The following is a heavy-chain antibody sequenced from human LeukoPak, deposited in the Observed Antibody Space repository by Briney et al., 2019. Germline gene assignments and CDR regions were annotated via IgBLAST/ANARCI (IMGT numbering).Heavy chain of an antibody. J-gene: IGHJ4*02. CDR3: TRLPLDTAIRLGH. CDR1: GFTFSGSA. D-gene: IGHD5-18*01. V-gene: IGHV3-73*01. CDR2: IRSKANSYAT. Sequence: GSLKLSCAASGFTFSGSAMHWVRQASGKGLEWVGRIRSKANSYATAYAASVKGRFTISRDDSKNTAYLQMNSLKTEDTAVYYCTRLPLDTAIRLGHWGQGTLVTVSS.